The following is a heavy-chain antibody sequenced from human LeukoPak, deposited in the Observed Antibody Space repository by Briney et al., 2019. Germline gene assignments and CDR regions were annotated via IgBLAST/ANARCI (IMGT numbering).Heavy chain of an antibody. Sequence: SETLSLTCAVYGGSFSGYYWSWIRQPPGKGLEWIGEINHSGSTNYNPSLKGRVTISVDTSKNQFSLKLSSVTAADTAVYYCAREYCSSTSCYAVLDYWGQGTLVTVSS. CDR3: AREYCSSTSCYAVLDY. V-gene: IGHV4-34*01. CDR2: INHSGST. D-gene: IGHD2-2*01. J-gene: IGHJ4*02. CDR1: GGSFSGYY.